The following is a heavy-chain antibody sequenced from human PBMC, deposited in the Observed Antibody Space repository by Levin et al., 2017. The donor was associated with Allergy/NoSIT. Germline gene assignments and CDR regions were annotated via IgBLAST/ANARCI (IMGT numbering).Heavy chain of an antibody. CDR1: GFTFGDYA. V-gene: IGHV3-49*03. CDR3: SSDEFGSNILHYEGDY. CDR2: IRRRAYGGTT. Sequence: GGSLRLSCTASGFTFGDYAMSWFRQAPGKGLEWVGFIRRRAYGGTTEYAASVKGRFTISRDDSKSIVYLQMSRLKTEETAVYYCSSDEFGSNILHYEGDYWGQGTLVTVS. D-gene: IGHD2/OR15-2a*01. J-gene: IGHJ4*02.